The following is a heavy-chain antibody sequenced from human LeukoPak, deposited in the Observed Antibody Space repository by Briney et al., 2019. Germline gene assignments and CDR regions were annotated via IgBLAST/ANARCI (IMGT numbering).Heavy chain of an antibody. J-gene: IGHJ5*02. V-gene: IGHV4-39*01. CDR2: IYCSGST. CDR3: ARGYCTNGVCYLNWFDP. Sequence: PSETLSLTCTVSGGSISSSSYYWGWIRQPPGKGLEWIGSIYCSGSTYYNPSLKSRVTISVDTSKNQFSLKLSSVTAADTAVYYCARGYCTNGVCYLNWFDPWGQGTLVTVSS. D-gene: IGHD2-8*01. CDR1: GGSISSSSYY.